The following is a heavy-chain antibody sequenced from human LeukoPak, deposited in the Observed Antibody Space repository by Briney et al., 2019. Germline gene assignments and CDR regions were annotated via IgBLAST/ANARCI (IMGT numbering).Heavy chain of an antibody. D-gene: IGHD3-22*01. CDR3: ARDLGVPNYDSSGSYFDY. Sequence: PSETLSLTCTVSGGSISSYYGSWIRQPAGKGLEWIGRIYTSGSTNYNPSLKSRVTMSVDTSKNQFSLKLSSVTAADTAVYYCARDLGVPNYDSSGSYFDYWGQGTLVTVSS. CDR2: IYTSGST. V-gene: IGHV4-4*07. CDR1: GGSISSYY. J-gene: IGHJ4*02.